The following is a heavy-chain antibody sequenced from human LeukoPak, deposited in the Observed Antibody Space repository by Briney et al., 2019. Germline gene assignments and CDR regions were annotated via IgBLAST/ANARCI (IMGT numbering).Heavy chain of an antibody. V-gene: IGHV3-23*01. D-gene: IGHD2/OR15-2a*01. Sequence: GGSLRLSCAASGFTFSSYAMSWVRQAPGKGLEWVSAISGSGGSTYYADSVKGRFTISRDNSKNTLYLQMNSLRAEDTALYYCAKEDFGPEEDYYGMDVWGQGTTVTVSS. CDR1: GFTFSSYA. CDR3: AKEDFGPEEDYYGMDV. CDR2: ISGSGGST. J-gene: IGHJ6*02.